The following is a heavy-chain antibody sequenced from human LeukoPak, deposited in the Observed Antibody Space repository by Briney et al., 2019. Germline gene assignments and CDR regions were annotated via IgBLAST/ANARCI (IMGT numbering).Heavy chain of an antibody. Sequence: GGSLRLSGAASGFTFSNYGMSWVRQAPGRGLEWVSAITGSGDSTYYADSVKGRFTISRDNSRSTLYLQMNSLRAEDTALYYCAEAHCGSSSCSRVDYWGQGTLVTVSS. V-gene: IGHV3-23*01. J-gene: IGHJ4*02. CDR3: AEAHCGSSSCSRVDY. CDR1: GFTFSNYG. D-gene: IGHD2-2*01. CDR2: ITGSGDST.